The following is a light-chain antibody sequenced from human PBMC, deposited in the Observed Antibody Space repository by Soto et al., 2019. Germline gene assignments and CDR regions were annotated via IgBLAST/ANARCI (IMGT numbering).Light chain of an antibody. V-gene: IGKV3-20*01. CDR3: QQYGRSLPIT. CDR2: GAS. CDR1: QSVSSSY. J-gene: IGKJ5*01. Sequence: EIVLTQPPGTLSLSPGERATLSCRASQSVSSSYLAWYQQKPGQAPRLLIYGASSRATGIPDRFSGSGSGTDFTLTISRVEPEDFAVYYCQQYGRSLPITFGQGTRLEIK.